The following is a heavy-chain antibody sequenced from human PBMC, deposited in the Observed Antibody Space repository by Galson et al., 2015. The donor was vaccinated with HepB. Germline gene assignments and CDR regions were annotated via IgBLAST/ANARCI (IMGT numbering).Heavy chain of an antibody. V-gene: IGHV3-9*01. CDR1: GFTFDDYG. D-gene: IGHD1-26*01. J-gene: IGHJ4*02. CDR2: ISWNSGSI. Sequence: SLRLSCAASGFTFDDYGTHWVRQAPGKGLEWVSGISWNSGSIGYADSVKGRFTISRDNAKNSLYLQMNSLRAEDTALYYCAKGRGSGSYSGFDYWGQGTLVTVSS. CDR3: AKGRGSGSYSGFDY.